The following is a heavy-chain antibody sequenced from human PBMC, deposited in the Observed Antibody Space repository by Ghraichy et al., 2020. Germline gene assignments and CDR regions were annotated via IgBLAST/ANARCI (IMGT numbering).Heavy chain of an antibody. D-gene: IGHD2-15*01. CDR1: GFTFSTYS. Sequence: GGSLRLSCAASGFTFSTYSMNWVRQAPGKGLEWVAYINTISSIIYYADSVKGRFTISRDNAKNSLYLQMNSLRDEDTAVYFCARGYWDTISCPRHYFDYWGQGTLVTVSS. V-gene: IGHV3-48*02. CDR3: ARGYWDTISCPRHYFDY. J-gene: IGHJ4*02. CDR2: INTISSII.